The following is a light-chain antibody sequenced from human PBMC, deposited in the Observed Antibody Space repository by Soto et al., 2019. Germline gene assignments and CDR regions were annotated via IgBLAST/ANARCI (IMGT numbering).Light chain of an antibody. CDR3: SSYTSSRTRV. Sequence: QSVLTQPAPVSGSRGQSITISCTGTSSDVGGYNYVSWYQQHPGKAPKLMIYEVSNRPSGVSNRFSGSKSGNTASLTISGLQAEDEDDYYCSSYTSSRTRVFGGGTKLTVL. CDR2: EVS. CDR1: SSDVGGYNY. J-gene: IGLJ3*02. V-gene: IGLV2-14*01.